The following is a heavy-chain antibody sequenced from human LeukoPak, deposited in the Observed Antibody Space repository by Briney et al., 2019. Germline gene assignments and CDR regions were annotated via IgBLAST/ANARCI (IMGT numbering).Heavy chain of an antibody. CDR1: GYTFTGYY. D-gene: IGHD3-22*01. J-gene: IGHJ5*02. V-gene: IGHV1-2*02. CDR2: INPNSGGT. Sequence: ASVKVSCKASGYTFTGYYMHWVRQAPGQGLEWMGWINPNSGGTNYAQKFQGRVTMTRDTSISTAYMELSRLRSDDTAVYYCAREDSSGYYLGSGGYNWFDPWGQGTLVTVSS. CDR3: AREDSSGYYLGSGGYNWFDP.